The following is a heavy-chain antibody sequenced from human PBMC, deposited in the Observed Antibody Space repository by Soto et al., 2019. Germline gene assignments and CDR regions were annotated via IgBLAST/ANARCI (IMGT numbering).Heavy chain of an antibody. D-gene: IGHD2-21*01. Sequence: PGGSLRLSCAASGFTFSSYSMNWVRQAPGKGLEWVSSISSSSSYIYYADSVKGRFTISRDNAKNSLYLQMNSLRAEDTAVYYCAVLLEVVTNYYYYGMDVWGQGTTVTVSS. J-gene: IGHJ6*02. CDR3: AVLLEVVTNYYYYGMDV. V-gene: IGHV3-21*01. CDR1: GFTFSSYS. CDR2: ISSSSSYI.